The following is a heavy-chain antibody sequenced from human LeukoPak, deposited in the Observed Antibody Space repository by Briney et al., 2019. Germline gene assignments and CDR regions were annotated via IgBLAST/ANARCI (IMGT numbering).Heavy chain of an antibody. CDR3: ARGSSLGFDH. D-gene: IGHD7-27*01. CDR2: SYASGST. CDR1: GVSVSAYH. V-gene: IGHV4-4*07. Sequence: SETLSLTCSVAGVSVSAYHWSWVRQAAGKGLEWIGRSYASGSTTYNPSLESRVTISVQKPYNQFSLRLMSAMAADTAVYYCARGSSLGFDHWGQGILVTVSS. J-gene: IGHJ4*02.